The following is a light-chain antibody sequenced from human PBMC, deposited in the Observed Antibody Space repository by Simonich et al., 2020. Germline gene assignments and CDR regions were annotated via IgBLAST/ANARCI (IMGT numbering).Light chain of an antibody. CDR2: EDS. J-gene: IGLJ2*01. CDR1: ALPKKY. CDR3: YSTDSSGNHRV. V-gene: IGLV3-10*01. Sequence: SYELTQPPSVSVSPGQTARITCSGEALPKKYADWYQQKSGQAPVLVIYEDSKRPSGILERFSGSSSGTMATLTISVAQVEDEADYYCYSTDSSGNHRVFGGGTKLTVL.